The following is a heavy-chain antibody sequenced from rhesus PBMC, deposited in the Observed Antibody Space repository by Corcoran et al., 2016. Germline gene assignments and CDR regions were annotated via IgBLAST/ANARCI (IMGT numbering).Heavy chain of an antibody. CDR3: ARVIAGTIYPDY. CDR1: GGSISGYYL. Sequence: QLQLQESGPGVVKPSETLALTCAVAGGSISGYYLWSWIRQHPGKGLEWIGDNYGGSGSTSYNPSLTSRLIISIVTSKNRFSLNLCSVTAADTAVYYCARVIAGTIYPDYLGQGFLVTVSS. D-gene: IGHD1-1-1*01. V-gene: IGHV4-143*01. CDR2: NYGGSGST. J-gene: IGHJ4*01.